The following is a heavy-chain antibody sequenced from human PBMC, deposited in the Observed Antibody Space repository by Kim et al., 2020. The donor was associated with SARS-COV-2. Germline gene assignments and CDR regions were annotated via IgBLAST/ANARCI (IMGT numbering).Heavy chain of an antibody. CDR1: GYSFSGYW. D-gene: IGHD3-22*01. CDR2: IYPGDSDT. Sequence: GESLKISCKGSGYSFSGYWIGWVRQMPGKGLEWMGLIYPGDSDTRYSPSFQGQVTISADKSISTAYLQWSSLKASDTAMYYCARQSGKYDSSGYYYSAFDIWGQGTMVTVST. J-gene: IGHJ3*02. V-gene: IGHV5-51*01. CDR3: ARQSGKYDSSGYYYSAFDI.